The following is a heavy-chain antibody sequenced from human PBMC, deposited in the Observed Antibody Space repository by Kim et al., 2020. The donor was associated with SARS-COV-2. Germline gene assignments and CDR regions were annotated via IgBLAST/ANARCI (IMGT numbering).Heavy chain of an antibody. CDR3: ARDSGIQLWSRIAAAATYNWFDP. Sequence: ASVKVSCKASGYTFTSYAMNWVRQAPGQGLEWMGWINTNTGNPTYAQGFTGRFVFSLDTSVSTAYLQISSLKAEDTAVYYCARDSGIQLWSRIAAAATYNWFDPWGQGTLVTVSS. CDR1: GYTFTSYA. D-gene: IGHD6-13*01. CDR2: INTNTGNP. V-gene: IGHV7-4-1*02. J-gene: IGHJ5*02.